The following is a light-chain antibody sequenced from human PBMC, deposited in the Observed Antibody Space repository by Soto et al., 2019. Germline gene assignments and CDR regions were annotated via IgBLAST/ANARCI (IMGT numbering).Light chain of an antibody. CDR2: EVT. CDR3: NSYTSSSTVV. CDR1: SSDVGGYNY. Sequence: QSALTQPASVSGSPGQSITISCTGTSSDVGGYNYVSWYQQHPGKAPKLIIYEVTNRPSGVSNRFSGSKAGNTASLTISGLQGEDEADYYCNSYTSSSTVVFGGGTKLTVL. J-gene: IGLJ2*01. V-gene: IGLV2-14*01.